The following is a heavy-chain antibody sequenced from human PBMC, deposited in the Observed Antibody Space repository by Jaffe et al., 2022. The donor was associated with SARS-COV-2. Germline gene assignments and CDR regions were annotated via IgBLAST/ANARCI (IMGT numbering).Heavy chain of an antibody. V-gene: IGHV1-3*01. Sequence: QVQLVQSGAEVKKPGASVKVSCKASGYTFTTYAIHWVRQAPGQGLEWMGWINAGNGDTKYSQKFQDRVTITRDTSASTAYMELSSLRSEDTAIYYCARGCSGGNCYSPTRERHHDYWGQGSLVTVSS. D-gene: IGHD2-15*01. J-gene: IGHJ4*02. CDR3: ARGCSGGNCYSPTRERHHDY. CDR1: GYTFTTYA. CDR2: INAGNGDT.